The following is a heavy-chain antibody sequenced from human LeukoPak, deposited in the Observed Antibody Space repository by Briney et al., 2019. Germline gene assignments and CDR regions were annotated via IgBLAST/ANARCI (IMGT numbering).Heavy chain of an antibody. J-gene: IGHJ4*02. CDR3: ARVVDYDSSGYFRYYFDY. CDR1: GGSISSYY. D-gene: IGHD3-22*01. Sequence: PSETLSLTCTVPGGSISSYYWSWIRQPPGKGLEWIGYIYYSGSTNYNPSLKSRVTISVDSSKNQFSLKLSSVTAADTAVYYCARVVDYDSSGYFRYYFDYWGQGTLVTVSS. V-gene: IGHV4-59*01. CDR2: IYYSGST.